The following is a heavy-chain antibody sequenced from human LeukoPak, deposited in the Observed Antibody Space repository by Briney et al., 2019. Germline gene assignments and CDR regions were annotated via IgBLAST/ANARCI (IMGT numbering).Heavy chain of an antibody. V-gene: IGHV3-15*01. CDR1: GFPFNDAL. CDR3: GREGALVGILDF. J-gene: IGHJ4*02. Sequence: RGSLRLSCAASGFPFNDALMSWVRQPPGKGLEWVGRIKSKTDRGTTDYAARVKGRFIVSRDDSKNTLYLQMYSLKTEDTAVYYCGREGALVGILDFWGQGALVTVSS. CDR2: IKSKTDRGTT. D-gene: IGHD6-19*01.